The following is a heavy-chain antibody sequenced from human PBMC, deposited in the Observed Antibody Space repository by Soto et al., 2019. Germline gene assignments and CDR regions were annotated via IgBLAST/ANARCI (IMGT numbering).Heavy chain of an antibody. D-gene: IGHD7-27*01. CDR2: ISSNSDYI. CDR3: VRDAVAATGSMGY. J-gene: IGHJ4*02. V-gene: IGHV3-21*02. Sequence: EVQLVESGGGLVKPGGSLRLSCAASRFTFSTQSMNWVRQAPGKGLEWVSSISSNSDYIYYADSVKGRFTISRENAKNSLFLQMNSLRAADTAVYYCVRDAVAATGSMGYWGQGTLVTVSS. CDR1: RFTFSTQS.